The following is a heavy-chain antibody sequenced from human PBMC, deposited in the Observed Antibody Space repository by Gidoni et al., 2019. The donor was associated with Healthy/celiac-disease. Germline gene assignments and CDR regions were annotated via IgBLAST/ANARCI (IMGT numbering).Heavy chain of an antibody. CDR1: GYTFTSYY. J-gene: IGHJ6*02. V-gene: IGHV1-46*01. CDR2: INPSGGST. CDR3: ARDSNEYSSSSRYYGMDV. D-gene: IGHD6-6*01. Sequence: QVQLVQSGAEVKKPGASVTVSCKASGYTFTSYYMHWVRQAPGQGLEWMGIINPSGGSTSYAQKFQGRVTMTRDTSTSTVDMELSSLRSEDTAVYYCARDSNEYSSSSRYYGMDVWGQGTTVTVSS.